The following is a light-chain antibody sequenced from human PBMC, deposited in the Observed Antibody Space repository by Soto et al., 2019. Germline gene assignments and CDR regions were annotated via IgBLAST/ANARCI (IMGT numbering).Light chain of an antibody. J-gene: IGKJ1*01. V-gene: IGKV3-20*01. Sequence: EIKFVESPGTLTLTQRERATLSCRASQYVRGDYLAGYQQKPGQGPWLLLYGAFHRAGAVPDRFSGSASGTDLTLTIRRLEPEDFAVYYCQQYGSSPRTFGQGTNVDI. CDR1: QYVRGDY. CDR2: GAF. CDR3: QQYGSSPRT.